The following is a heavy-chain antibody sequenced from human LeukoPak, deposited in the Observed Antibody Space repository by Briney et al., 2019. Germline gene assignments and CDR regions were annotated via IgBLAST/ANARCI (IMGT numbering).Heavy chain of an antibody. CDR3: ARDSDYYDSSGYYFFDY. CDR1: GFTFSSYS. J-gene: IGHJ4*02. Sequence: GGSLRLSCAASGFTFSSYSMNWVRQAPGRGLEWVSSISSSSSYIYYADSVKGRFTISRDNAKNPLYLQMNSLRAEDTAVYYCARDSDYYDSSGYYFFDYWGQGTLVTVSS. CDR2: ISSSSSYI. V-gene: IGHV3-21*01. D-gene: IGHD3-22*01.